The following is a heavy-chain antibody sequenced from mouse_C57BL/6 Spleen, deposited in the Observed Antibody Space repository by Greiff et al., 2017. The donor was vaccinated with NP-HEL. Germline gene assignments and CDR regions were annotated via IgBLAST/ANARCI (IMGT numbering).Heavy chain of an antibody. CDR1: GYTFTSYW. CDR3: ASESDGNYEAWFAY. D-gene: IGHD2-1*01. Sequence: QVQLQQPGAELVKPGASVKLSCKASGYTFTSYWMHWVQQRPGRGLEWIGRIDPNSGCTKYNEKYKGKGTLTVDKPSSTAYMQLSSLTSEDSAVYYCASESDGNYEAWFAYWGQGTLVTVSA. CDR2: IDPNSGCT. V-gene: IGHV1-72*01. J-gene: IGHJ3*01.